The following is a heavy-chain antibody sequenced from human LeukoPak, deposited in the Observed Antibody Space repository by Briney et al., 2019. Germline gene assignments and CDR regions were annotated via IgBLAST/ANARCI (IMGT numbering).Heavy chain of an antibody. D-gene: IGHD5-24*01. J-gene: IGHJ4*02. CDR3: AKEGRSLQTY. Sequence: GRSLRLSCAASGIMFSSNWMSWVRLAPGKGLEWVANIKEDGTETYYVDSVKGRFTISRDNAKNSLYLQMNSLRVEDTAVYYCAKEGRSLQTYWGQGTLVTVSS. CDR1: GIMFSSNW. CDR2: IKEDGTET. V-gene: IGHV3-7*03.